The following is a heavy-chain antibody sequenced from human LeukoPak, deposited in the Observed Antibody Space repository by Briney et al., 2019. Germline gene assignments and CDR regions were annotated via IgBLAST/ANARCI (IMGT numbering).Heavy chain of an antibody. Sequence: SQTLSLTCAVSGGSIRSAGYSWNWIRQPPGKGLEWIGYSYESGITYYNPSLESRVSISVDRSKNQFSLRLTSVTAADTAVYFCVSQYCDGGNCYPYFDSWGQGTLVTVSS. D-gene: IGHD2-15*01. V-gene: IGHV4-30-2*01. J-gene: IGHJ4*02. CDR3: VSQYCDGGNCYPYFDS. CDR1: GGSIRSAGYS. CDR2: SYESGIT.